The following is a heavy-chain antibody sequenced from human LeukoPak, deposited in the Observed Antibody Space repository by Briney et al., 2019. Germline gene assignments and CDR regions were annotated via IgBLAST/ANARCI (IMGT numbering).Heavy chain of an antibody. J-gene: IGHJ4*02. D-gene: IGHD5-12*01. Sequence: PSGTLSLTCAVSGGSISSTNWWSWVRQPPGKGLEWIGEIYHSGSTSYNPSLKSRVTISLDKSKNQFSLKLSSVTAADTAVYYCTTNRGYLSSEQNIEDWGQGTLVTVSS. CDR1: GGSISSTNW. V-gene: IGHV4-4*02. CDR3: TTNRGYLSSEQNIED. CDR2: IYHSGST.